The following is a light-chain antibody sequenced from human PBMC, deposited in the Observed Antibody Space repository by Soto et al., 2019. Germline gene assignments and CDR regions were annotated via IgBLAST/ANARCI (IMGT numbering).Light chain of an antibody. Sequence: EIVLTQSPGSLSLSLGERATLSCRASQSVDSAFFAWYQQKPGQPPRLLMYGASRRAPGLPDRFSGSGSGTDFTRTISRLEPEDVAVYDGQQYASSLKFGQGTKVEI. CDR1: QSVDSAF. J-gene: IGKJ1*01. V-gene: IGKV3-20*01. CDR2: GAS. CDR3: QQYASSLK.